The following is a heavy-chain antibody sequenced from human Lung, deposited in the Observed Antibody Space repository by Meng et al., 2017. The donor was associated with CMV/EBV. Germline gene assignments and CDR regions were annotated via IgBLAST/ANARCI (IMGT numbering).Heavy chain of an antibody. D-gene: IGHD2-15*01. Sequence: GGSLGLXCAASGFTFSSYAMSWVRQAPGKGLEWVSVIYSGGSSTYYADSVKGRFTISRDNSKNTLYLQMNSLRAEDTAVYYCAKDHRARYCSGGSCYYYYSMDVWXQGTTVTVSS. J-gene: IGHJ6*02. V-gene: IGHV3-23*03. CDR1: GFTFSSYA. CDR2: IYSGGSST. CDR3: AKDHRARYCSGGSCYYYYSMDV.